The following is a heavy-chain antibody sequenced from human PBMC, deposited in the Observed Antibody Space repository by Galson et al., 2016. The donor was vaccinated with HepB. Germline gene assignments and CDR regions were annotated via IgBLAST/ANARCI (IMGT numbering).Heavy chain of an antibody. J-gene: IGHJ3*02. V-gene: IGHV3-30*18. CDR1: GFTFDNYG. CDR2: ISFDGSDK. Sequence: SLRLSSAASGFTFDNYGMHWVRQAPGKGLKWVAVISFDGSDKFYAESVKGRFTISRDNSKSTLYLQMNSLRTEDTAVYFCAKNLEEGFDIWGQGTMVTVSS. CDR3: AKNLEEGFDI.